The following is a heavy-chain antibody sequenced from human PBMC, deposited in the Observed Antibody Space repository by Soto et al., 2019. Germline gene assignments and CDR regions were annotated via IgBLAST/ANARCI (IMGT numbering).Heavy chain of an antibody. J-gene: IGHJ4*02. D-gene: IGHD5-12*01. CDR2: IWYGGSDK. V-gene: IGHV3-33*01. CDR1: GFNFRNYG. CDR3: ARLYPWIMDY. Sequence: PGGSLRLSCAASGFNFRNYGMHWVRQAPGKGLEWVAIIWYGGSDKYYADSVKGRFTISRDNSKNTLYLQIDSLRAEDTAMYYCARLYPWIMDYWGQGIMVIVSS.